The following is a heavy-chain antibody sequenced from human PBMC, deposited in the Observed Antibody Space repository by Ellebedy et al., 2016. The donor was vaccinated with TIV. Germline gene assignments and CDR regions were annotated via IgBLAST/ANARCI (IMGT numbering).Heavy chain of an antibody. D-gene: IGHD1-26*01. J-gene: IGHJ4*02. Sequence: MPSETLSLTCAVSGGSISRSNWWRWVRQPPGKGLELIGEIYHSGCTNSNPSLKSRVTISVDKSKNQFSLKLRSVTAADTAVYYCARIHSGSYHYVYWGQGTLVTVSS. CDR3: ARIHSGSYHYVY. CDR1: GGSISRSNW. CDR2: IYHSGCT. V-gene: IGHV4-4*02.